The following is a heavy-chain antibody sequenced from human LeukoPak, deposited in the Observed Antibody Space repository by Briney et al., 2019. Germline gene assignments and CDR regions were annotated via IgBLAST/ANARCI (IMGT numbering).Heavy chain of an antibody. CDR3: ARDHQYCSSTSCSPGP. Sequence: GSLRLSCAASGFTFSSYSMNWVRQAPGKGLEWVSSISSSSSYIYYADSVKGRFTISRDNAKNSLYLQMNSLRAEDTAEYYCARDHQYCSSTSCSPGPWGQGTLVTVSS. D-gene: IGHD2-2*01. CDR1: GFTFSSYS. V-gene: IGHV3-21*01. J-gene: IGHJ5*02. CDR2: ISSSSSYI.